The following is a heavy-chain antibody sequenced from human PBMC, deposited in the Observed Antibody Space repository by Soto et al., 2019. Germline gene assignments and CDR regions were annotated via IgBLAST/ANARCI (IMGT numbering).Heavy chain of an antibody. D-gene: IGHD2-2*01. J-gene: IGHJ6*02. CDR2: ISGSGGST. V-gene: IGHV3-23*01. CDR3: ALPAAYYYYYGMDV. Sequence: GGSLRLSCAASGFIVSSNYMSWVRLAPGKGLEWVSVISGSGGSTYYADSVKGRFTISRDNSKNTLYLQMNSLRAEDTAVYYCALPAAYYYYYGMDVWGQGTTVTVFS. CDR1: GFIVSSNY.